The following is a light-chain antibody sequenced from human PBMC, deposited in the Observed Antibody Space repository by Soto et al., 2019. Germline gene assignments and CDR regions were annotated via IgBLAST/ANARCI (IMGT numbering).Light chain of an antibody. J-gene: IGLJ3*02. V-gene: IGLV1-44*01. CDR2: SNN. CDR1: SSNIGIYT. Sequence: QAVVTQPPSASGTPGQRVTISCSGSSSNIGIYTVNWYQQFPGTAPKLLIYSNNERPSGVPDRFSGSKSGTSASLAISGLQSEDEAEYYCAAWDDSLTGWLFGGGTKLTVL. CDR3: AAWDDSLTGWL.